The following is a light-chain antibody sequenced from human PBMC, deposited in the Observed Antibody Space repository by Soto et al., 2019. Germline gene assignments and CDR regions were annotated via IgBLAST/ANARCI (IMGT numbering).Light chain of an antibody. CDR2: DAS. CDR3: QQRSTWPPT. Sequence: DIVLTQSPATLSLSPGERATLSCRASQTVSSYLAWYQQKPGQAPRLLIYDASNRATDIPARFSGRGSGADYSLTSSRLEPEDFAVYYCQQRSTWPPTFGQGTKLEI. V-gene: IGKV3-11*01. J-gene: IGKJ2*01. CDR1: QTVSSY.